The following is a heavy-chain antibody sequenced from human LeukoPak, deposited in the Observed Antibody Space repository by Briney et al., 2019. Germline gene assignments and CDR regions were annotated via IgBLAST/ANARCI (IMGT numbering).Heavy chain of an antibody. V-gene: IGHV5-51*01. CDR3: ARHVQVGDYYYYYMDV. D-gene: IGHD1-26*01. Sequence: GESLKISCKGSGYSFTSYWIGWVRQMPGKGLEWMGIIHPVDSDTRYSPSSQGQVTISADKSISTAYLQWSSLKASDTAMYYCARHVQVGDYYYYYMDVWGKGTTVTVSS. CDR1: GYSFTSYW. CDR2: IHPVDSDT. J-gene: IGHJ6*03.